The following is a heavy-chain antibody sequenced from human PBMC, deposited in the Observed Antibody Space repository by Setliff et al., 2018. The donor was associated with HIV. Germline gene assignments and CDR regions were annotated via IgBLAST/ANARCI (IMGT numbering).Heavy chain of an antibody. J-gene: IGHJ4*02. CDR1: GGSITRTPYY. CDR2: IYHTGIT. V-gene: IGHV4-39*01. CDR3: ARLSGGMVPNY. D-gene: IGHD3-10*01. Sequence: KPSETLSLTCTVSGGSITRTPYYWGWIRQPPGKGLEWIGSIYHTGITYDNPSLKSRVTISVDTSKNQISLRLSSVTAADTAVYYCARLSGGMVPNYWGQGTLVTV.